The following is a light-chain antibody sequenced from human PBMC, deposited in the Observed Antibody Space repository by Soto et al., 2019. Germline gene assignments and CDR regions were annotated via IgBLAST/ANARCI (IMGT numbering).Light chain of an antibody. Sequence: LTQSPVILSLSPGERATLSCTASQSVDTYIAWYQQRPGQPPRLLIRDTSHRASGVPARFRGSGSGTDFTLTITSLEPEDFAVYFCQQRRNWVSFGPGTRL. J-gene: IGKJ3*01. CDR3: QQRRNWVS. CDR1: QSVDTY. V-gene: IGKV3-11*01. CDR2: DTS.